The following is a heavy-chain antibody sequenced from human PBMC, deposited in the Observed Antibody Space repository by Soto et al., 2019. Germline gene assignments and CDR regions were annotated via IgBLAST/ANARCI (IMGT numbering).Heavy chain of an antibody. Sequence: XGSMGLSCAASIFTFSSYAMSCVRQAPGKGLEWVSAISGSGGSTYYADSVKGRFTISRDNSKNTLYLQMNSLRAEDTAVYYCAKDKRTMAGYWGQGTLVTVSS. CDR2: ISGSGGST. V-gene: IGHV3-23*01. CDR3: AKDKRTMAGY. J-gene: IGHJ4*02. D-gene: IGHD3-10*01. CDR1: IFTFSSYA.